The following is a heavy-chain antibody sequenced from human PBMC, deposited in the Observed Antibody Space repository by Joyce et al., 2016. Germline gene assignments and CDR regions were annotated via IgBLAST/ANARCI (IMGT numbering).Heavy chain of an antibody. Sequence: QVQLVQSGAEVKKPGASVKVSCNASRYTFTDNYMHWFRQAPGQGLEWMGWIYPLNGGTNFAKKFQGRVTMTRDTSISTAYMELSRLKSDDTAVYYCARGGYYGPYYFDYWGQGTLVTVSS. J-gene: IGHJ4*02. CDR2: IYPLNGGT. CDR1: RYTFTDNY. D-gene: IGHD3-3*01. V-gene: IGHV1-2*02. CDR3: ARGGYYGPYYFDY.